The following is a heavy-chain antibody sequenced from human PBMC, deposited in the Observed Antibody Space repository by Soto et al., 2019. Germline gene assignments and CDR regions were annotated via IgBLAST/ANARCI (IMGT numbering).Heavy chain of an antibody. J-gene: IGHJ4*02. CDR2: MNPNSGNT. CDR1: GYTFTSYD. V-gene: IGHV1-8*01. D-gene: IGHD2-15*01. Sequence: QVQLVQSGAEVKKPGASVKVSCKASGYTFTSYDINWVRQATGQGLEWMGWMNPNSGNTGYAQKFQGRVTMTRNTSISTAYMELSSLRSEDTAVYYCARVPSLGYCSGGSCYRFDYWGQGTLVTVSS. CDR3: ARVPSLGYCSGGSCYRFDY.